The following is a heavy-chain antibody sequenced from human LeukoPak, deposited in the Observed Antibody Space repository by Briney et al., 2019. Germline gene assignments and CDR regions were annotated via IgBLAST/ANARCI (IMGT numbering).Heavy chain of an antibody. CDR3: ATWRTAKTGFDY. J-gene: IGHJ4*02. CDR1: GGSISNNNYY. CDR2: VYYSGSP. D-gene: IGHD1-1*01. Sequence: PSETLSLTCTVSGGSISNNNYYWAWIRQPPGKGLECIGSVYYSGSPYYNPSLKSRVTISVDTSKNQFSLRLSSVTAADTAVYYCATWRTAKTGFDYWGQGTLVTVSS. V-gene: IGHV4-39*01.